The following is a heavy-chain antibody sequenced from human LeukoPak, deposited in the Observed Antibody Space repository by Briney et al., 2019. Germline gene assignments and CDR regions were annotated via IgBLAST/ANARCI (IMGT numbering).Heavy chain of an antibody. CDR2: LSSTSINI. J-gene: IGHJ4*02. Sequence: GRSLRLSCAASGFTFSNYAMEWVRQAPGKGLEWVSSLSSTSINIYYADSVKGRFTISRDNAKNSLYLQMNSLRAEDTAVYYCARLSMTSYGKYYFEYWGQGTLVIVSS. V-gene: IGHV3-21*01. CDR1: GFTFSNYA. CDR3: ARLSMTSYGKYYFEY. D-gene: IGHD3-10*01.